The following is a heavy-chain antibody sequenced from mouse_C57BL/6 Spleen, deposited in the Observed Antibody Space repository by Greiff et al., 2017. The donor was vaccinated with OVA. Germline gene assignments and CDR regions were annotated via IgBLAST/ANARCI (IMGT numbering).Heavy chain of an antibody. CDR2: ISDGGSYT. Sequence: EVKLVESGGGLVKPGGSLKLSCAASGFTFSSYAMSWVRQTPEKRLEWVATISDGGSYTYSPDNVKGRFTISRDNAKNNLYLQMSHLKSEDTAMYYCAREGGSSHWYFDVWGTGTTVTVSS. D-gene: IGHD1-1*01. CDR1: GFTFSSYA. V-gene: IGHV5-4*01. J-gene: IGHJ1*03. CDR3: AREGGSSHWYFDV.